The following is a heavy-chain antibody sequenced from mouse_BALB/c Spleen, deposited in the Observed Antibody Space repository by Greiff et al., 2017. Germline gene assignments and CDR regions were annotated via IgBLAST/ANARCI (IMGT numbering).Heavy chain of an antibody. Sequence: EVKLVESGGGLVQPGGSLKLSCAASGFTFSSYGMPWVRQTPDKRLELVATINSNGGSTYYPDSVKGRFTISRDNANNTLYLQISSLKSEDTAMYYCARYITTGNYLDYWGQGTTVTVSS. CDR2: INSNGGST. CDR3: ARYITTGNYLDY. J-gene: IGHJ2*01. CDR1: GFTFSSYG. D-gene: IGHD1-1*01. V-gene: IGHV5-6-3*01.